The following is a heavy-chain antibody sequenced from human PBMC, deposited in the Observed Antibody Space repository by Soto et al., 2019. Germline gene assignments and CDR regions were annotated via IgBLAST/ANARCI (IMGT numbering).Heavy chain of an antibody. J-gene: IGHJ5*02. CDR1: GFSLSNARMG. D-gene: IGHD5-18*01. V-gene: IGHV2-26*01. Sequence: GAGPTLVNPTETLTLTCTVSGFSLSNARMGVSWIRQPPGKALEWLAHIFSNDEKSYSTSLKSRLTISKDTSKSQVVLTMTNMDPVDTATYYCAADGYSYGFFSLFDPCGQGTLVTVSS. CDR3: AADGYSYGFFSLFDP. CDR2: IFSNDEK.